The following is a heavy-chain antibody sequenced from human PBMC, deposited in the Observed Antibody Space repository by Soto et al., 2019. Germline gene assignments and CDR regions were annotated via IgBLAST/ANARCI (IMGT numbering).Heavy chain of an antibody. Sequence: QVQLLQSGAEVTKPGSSVKVSCKASGATFSSFAFSWVRQAPGQGLEWMGVIIPLLDTISYAQKFQGRVTITANESTRTAYMELNSLTSDDTADYYCASPLKWSGYYIAFDYWGQGTLVIVSS. CDR2: IIPLLDTI. CDR3: ASPLKWSGYYIAFDY. J-gene: IGHJ4*02. CDR1: GATFSSFA. V-gene: IGHV1-69*01. D-gene: IGHD3-3*01.